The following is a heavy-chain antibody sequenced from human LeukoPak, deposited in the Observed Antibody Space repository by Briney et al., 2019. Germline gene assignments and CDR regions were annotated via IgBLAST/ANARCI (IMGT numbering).Heavy chain of an antibody. CDR1: GYTFTSYD. Sequence: ASVKVSCKASGYTFTSYDINWVRQATGQGLEWMGWINSNSGGTNYAQKFQGRVTMTRDTSISTAYMELSRLRSDDTAVYYCARDRVGARGRAAFDIWGQGTMVTVSS. V-gene: IGHV1-2*02. J-gene: IGHJ3*02. CDR3: ARDRVGARGRAAFDI. D-gene: IGHD1-26*01. CDR2: INSNSGGT.